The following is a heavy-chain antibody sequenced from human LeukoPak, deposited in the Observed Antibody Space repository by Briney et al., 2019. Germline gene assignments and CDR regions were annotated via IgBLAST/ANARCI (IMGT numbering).Heavy chain of an antibody. V-gene: IGHV3-23*01. Sequence: GGSLRLSCAASGFTFSSYAMSWVRQAPGKGLEWVTAISGSGGSTYYADSVKGRFTISRDNSKNTLYLQMNSLRAEDTAVYYCAKDRSSSWYLDYWGQGTLVTVSS. CDR2: ISGSGGST. CDR3: AKDRSSSWYLDY. CDR1: GFTFSSYA. J-gene: IGHJ4*02. D-gene: IGHD6-13*01.